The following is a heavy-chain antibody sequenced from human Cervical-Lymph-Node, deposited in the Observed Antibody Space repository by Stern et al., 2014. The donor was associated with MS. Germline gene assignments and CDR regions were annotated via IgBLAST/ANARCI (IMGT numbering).Heavy chain of an antibody. CDR3: AKDLGTDSYYYGMDV. D-gene: IGHD3-10*01. V-gene: IGHV3-30*18. CDR1: GFTFDSYG. CDR2: ILYDGSNA. Sequence: VQLLESGGGVVQPGRSLKLSCAASGFTFDSYGMHWVRQAPGKGLEWVAIILYDGSNAYYVDSVKGRFTISRDNSKNTLYLQMSGLKAEDTAVYYCAKDLGTDSYYYGMDVWGQGTTVTVSS. J-gene: IGHJ6*02.